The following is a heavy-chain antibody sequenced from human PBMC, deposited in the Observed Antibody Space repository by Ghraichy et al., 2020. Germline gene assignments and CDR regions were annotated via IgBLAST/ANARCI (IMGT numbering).Heavy chain of an antibody. D-gene: IGHD5-18*01. J-gene: IGHJ6*02. V-gene: IGHV1-58*01. CDR3: AADGVDTAMVSGPWGYYGMDV. Sequence: SVKVSCKASGFTFTSSAVQWVRQARGQRLEWIGWIVVGSGNTNYAQKFQERVTITRDMSTSTAYMELSSLRSEDTAVYYCAADGVDTAMVSGPWGYYGMDVWGQGTTVTVSS. CDR1: GFTFTSSA. CDR2: IVVGSGNT.